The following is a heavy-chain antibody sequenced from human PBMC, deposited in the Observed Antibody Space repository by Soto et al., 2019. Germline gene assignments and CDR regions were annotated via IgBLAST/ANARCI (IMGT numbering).Heavy chain of an antibody. CDR1: GGSISSGGYY. D-gene: IGHD3-10*01. CDR3: ARTPKGIRAFDI. J-gene: IGHJ3*02. CDR2: FYYSGST. Sequence: QVQLQESGPGLVKPSQTLSLTCTVSGGSISSGGYYWSWIRQHPGKGLEWIGYFYYSGSTYYNPSLKSRVTISVYTSKNQFSLKLSSVTAADTAVYYCARTPKGIRAFDIWGQGTMVTVSS. V-gene: IGHV4-31*03.